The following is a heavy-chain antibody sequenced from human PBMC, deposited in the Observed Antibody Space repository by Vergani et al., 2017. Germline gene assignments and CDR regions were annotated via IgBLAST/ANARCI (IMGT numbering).Heavy chain of an antibody. CDR3: ARGDYGILTGYRY. J-gene: IGHJ4*02. D-gene: IGHD3-9*01. Sequence: QVQVVQSGAEVKKSGASVKVSCTTSGYTFSNYYMHWVRQAPGQGLEWMGIINPSGGHTNYAQKFQGRVTMTRDTSTSTVYMSLSSLRSEDTAIYYCARGDYGILTGYRYWGQGTLVTVSA. CDR2: INPSGGHT. V-gene: IGHV1-46*03. CDR1: GYTFSNYY.